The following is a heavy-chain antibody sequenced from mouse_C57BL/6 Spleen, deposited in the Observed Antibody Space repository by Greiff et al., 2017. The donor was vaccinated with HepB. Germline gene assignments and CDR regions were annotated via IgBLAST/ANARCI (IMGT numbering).Heavy chain of an antibody. CDR1: GYTFTDYE. CDR3: TRGHYYGSTPDY. J-gene: IGHJ2*01. Sequence: ESGAELVRPGASVTLSCKASGYTFTDYEMHWVKQTPVHGLEWIGAIDPETGGTAYNQKFKGKAILTADKSSSTAYMELRSLTSEDSAVYYCTRGHYYGSTPDYWGQGTTLTVSS. V-gene: IGHV1-15*01. CDR2: IDPETGGT. D-gene: IGHD1-1*01.